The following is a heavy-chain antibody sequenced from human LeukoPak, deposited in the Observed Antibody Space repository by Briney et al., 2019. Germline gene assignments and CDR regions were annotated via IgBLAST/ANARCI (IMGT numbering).Heavy chain of an antibody. Sequence: GESLKISCKGSGYSFTSYWIGWVRQMPGKGLEWMGIIYPGDSDTRYSPSFQGQVTISADKSISTAYLQWGSLKASDTAMYYCARTVVPAATYDAFDIWGRGTMVTVSS. V-gene: IGHV5-51*01. CDR2: IYPGDSDT. CDR3: ARTVVPAATYDAFDI. CDR1: GYSFTSYW. D-gene: IGHD2-2*01. J-gene: IGHJ3*02.